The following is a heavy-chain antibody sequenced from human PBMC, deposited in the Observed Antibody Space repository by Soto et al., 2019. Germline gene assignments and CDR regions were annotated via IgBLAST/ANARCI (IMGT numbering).Heavy chain of an antibody. CDR1: GFTFSNFA. Sequence: GESLKISCAASGFTFSNFAMTWVRQAPGAGLEWVSSISGTDDYTYYADSVKGRFTISRDNSKNTLYLQMNSLRAEDTAVYYCAITLVRYESLDYWGQGTLVTVSS. J-gene: IGHJ4*02. CDR3: AITLVRYESLDY. CDR2: ISGTDDYT. D-gene: IGHD1-1*01. V-gene: IGHV3-23*01.